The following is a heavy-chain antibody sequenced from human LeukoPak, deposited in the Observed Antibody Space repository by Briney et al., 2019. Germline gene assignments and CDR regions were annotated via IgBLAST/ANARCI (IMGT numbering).Heavy chain of an antibody. V-gene: IGHV4-31*03. Sequence: SEPLSLTCTVSGGSISSGGYYWSWIRQHPGKGLEWIGYIYYSGSTYYNPSLKSRVTISVDTSKNQFSLKLSSVTAADTAVYYCARVEMATMELDYWGQGTLVTVSS. J-gene: IGHJ4*02. D-gene: IGHD5-24*01. CDR1: GGSISSGGYY. CDR2: IYYSGST. CDR3: ARVEMATMELDY.